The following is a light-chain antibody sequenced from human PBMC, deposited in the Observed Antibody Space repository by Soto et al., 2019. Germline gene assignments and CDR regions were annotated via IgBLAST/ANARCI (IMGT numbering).Light chain of an antibody. J-gene: IGKJ2*01. Sequence: EIVMTQSPATLSVSPGERATLSCRASQSVSSNLAWYQHKPGQAPRLVIYGASTRATGIPARFSGSGSGTEFTLTITSLQSEDFAVYYCQQYNNWPSYTFGQGTKLEIK. V-gene: IGKV3-15*01. CDR1: QSVSSN. CDR2: GAS. CDR3: QQYNNWPSYT.